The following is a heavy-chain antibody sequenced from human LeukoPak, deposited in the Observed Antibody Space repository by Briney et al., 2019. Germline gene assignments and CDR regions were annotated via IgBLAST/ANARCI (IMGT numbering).Heavy chain of an antibody. D-gene: IGHD5-18*01. CDR3: ARDLGYSYGPTEVDY. J-gene: IGHJ4*02. Sequence: SETLSLTCTVSGASISSYYWSWIRQPAGKGLEWIGRIYSSRSIYNPSLKSRVTISVDTSKNQFSLKLSSVTAADTAVYYCARDLGYSYGPTEVDYWGQGTLVTVSS. CDR1: GASISSYY. CDR2: IYSSRS. V-gene: IGHV4-4*07.